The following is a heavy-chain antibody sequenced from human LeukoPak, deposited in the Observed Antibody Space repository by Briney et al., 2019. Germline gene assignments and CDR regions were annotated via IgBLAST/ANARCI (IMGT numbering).Heavy chain of an antibody. CDR2: ISGSGGST. J-gene: IGHJ6*03. V-gene: IGHV3-23*01. Sequence: PGGSLRLSCAASGFTFISYAMSWVRQAPGKGLEWVSAISGSGGSTYYADSVKGRFTISRDNSKNTLYLQMNSLRAEDTAVYYCAKNSRYYDFWSGYAYMDVWGKGTTGTVSS. D-gene: IGHD3-3*01. CDR1: GFTFISYA. CDR3: AKNSRYYDFWSGYAYMDV.